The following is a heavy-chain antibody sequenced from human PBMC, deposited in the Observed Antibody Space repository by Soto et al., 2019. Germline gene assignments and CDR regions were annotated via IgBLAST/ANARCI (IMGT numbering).Heavy chain of an antibody. CDR1: GFTFRSYA. CDR2: ISYDGSNK. D-gene: IGHD6-19*01. J-gene: IGHJ6*02. Sequence: QVQLVESGGGVVQPGRSLRLSCAASGFTFRSYAMHWVRQAPGKGLEWVAIISYDGSNKYYADAVKGRFTISRDNSKNTLYVQVTSLRAEDTAVYYCARGGSGWSTLYYYYGMDVWGQGTTVTVSS. CDR3: ARGGSGWSTLYYYYGMDV. V-gene: IGHV3-30-3*01.